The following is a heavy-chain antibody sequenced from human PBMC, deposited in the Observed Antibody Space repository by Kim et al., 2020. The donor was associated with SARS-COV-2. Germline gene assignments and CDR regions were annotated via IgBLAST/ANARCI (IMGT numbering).Heavy chain of an antibody. V-gene: IGHV3-74*01. Sequence: GGSLRLSCAASGFTLSSYWMHWVRQTPGEGLVWVSRIEDHGSGTSYADSVRGRFILSRDNARNTLYLQMNSLRADDTAVYYCARDLRGPFGHWGQGVLVTVSS. CDR2: IEDHGSGT. CDR1: GFTLSSYW. J-gene: IGHJ4*02. CDR3: ARDLRGPFGH.